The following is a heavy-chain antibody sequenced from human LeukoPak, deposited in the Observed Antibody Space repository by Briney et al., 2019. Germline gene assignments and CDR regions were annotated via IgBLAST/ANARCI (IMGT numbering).Heavy chain of an antibody. Sequence: ASVKVSCKASGYTLTDYYMHWVRQAPGQGLEWMGWINPNSGGTNYAQKFQGRFTMTRDTSISTAYMDLSGLTSDDTAVYYCARCIYDILSGHYPIDYWGQGTLVTVSS. CDR2: INPNSGGT. CDR1: GYTLTDYY. CDR3: ARCIYDILSGHYPIDY. V-gene: IGHV1-2*02. J-gene: IGHJ4*02. D-gene: IGHD3-9*01.